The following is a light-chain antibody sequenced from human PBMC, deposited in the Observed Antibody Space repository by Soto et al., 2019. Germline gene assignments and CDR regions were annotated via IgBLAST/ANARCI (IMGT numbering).Light chain of an antibody. CDR1: SSDVGGHNY. Sequence: QSALTQPASVSGSPGQSITISCTGTSSDVGGHNYVSWYQQHPGKAPKQMIYDVSNRHSGVSDRFSGSNSGNTASLPISGLRAEDEAEYYCSSYTSSGTLVVVGGGTTLTVL. CDR3: SSYTSSGTLVV. J-gene: IGLJ2*01. CDR2: DVS. V-gene: IGLV2-14*01.